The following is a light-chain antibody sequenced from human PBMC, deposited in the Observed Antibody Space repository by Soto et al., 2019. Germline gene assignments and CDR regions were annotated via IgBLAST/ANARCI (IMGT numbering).Light chain of an antibody. CDR3: AAWDDSLSVYV. CDR1: TSNIGSNT. J-gene: IGLJ1*01. Sequence: QSVLAQPHSASGTPGQRVTISCSGSTSNIGSNTVNWYQHLPGTAPKLLIYTSTQRPSGVPDRFSASKSGTSASLAISGLRSDDEADYYCAAWDDSLSVYVFGNGTKVTVL. CDR2: TST. V-gene: IGLV1-44*01.